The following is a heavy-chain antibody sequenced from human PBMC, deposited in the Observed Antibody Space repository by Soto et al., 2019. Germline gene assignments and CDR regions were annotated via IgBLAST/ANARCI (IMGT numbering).Heavy chain of an antibody. CDR2: TYYRSKWYN. D-gene: IGHD4-17*01. J-gene: IGHJ6*02. CDR1: GDSVSSNSAA. V-gene: IGHV6-1*01. CDR3: ATLATVTTCILSCYYYGMHV. Sequence: SQTLSLPCAISGDSVSSNSAAWNWIRQSPSRGLEWLGRTYYRSKWYNDYAVSVKSRLTINPDTSKNQFSLQLNSVTPEDTAVYYCATLATVTTCILSCYYYGMHVWGQGTMVTVSS.